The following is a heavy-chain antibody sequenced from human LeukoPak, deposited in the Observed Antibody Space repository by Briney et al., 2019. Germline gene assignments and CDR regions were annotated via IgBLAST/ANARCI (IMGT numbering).Heavy chain of an antibody. V-gene: IGHV3-15*01. Sequence: GGSLRLSCAASGFTFSNAWMSWVRQAPGKGLEWVGRIKSKTDGGTTDYAAPVKGRFTISRDDSKNPLYLQMNSLKTEDTAVYYCTTAWVNFDWLPNFDYWGQGTLVTVSS. CDR3: TTAWVNFDWLPNFDY. CDR1: GFTFSNAW. CDR2: IKSKTDGGTT. D-gene: IGHD3-9*01. J-gene: IGHJ4*02.